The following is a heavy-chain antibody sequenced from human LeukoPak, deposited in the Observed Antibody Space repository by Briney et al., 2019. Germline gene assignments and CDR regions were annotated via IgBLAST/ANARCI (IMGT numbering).Heavy chain of an antibody. CDR3: AGDHRVGRYSRDHGDF. CDR2: ISTSSRYI. CDR1: GFTFTSSR. D-gene: IGHD1-14*01. J-gene: IGHJ4*02. V-gene: IGHV3-21*01. Sequence: GGSLRLSCPAAGFTFTSSRMNYVRQAPGKGLEWVSSISTSSRYIYYADSVKGRFTISRDNAKNSLYLQMTSLRDEDTAVYYCAGDHRVGRYSRDHGDFWGQGTLVTVSS.